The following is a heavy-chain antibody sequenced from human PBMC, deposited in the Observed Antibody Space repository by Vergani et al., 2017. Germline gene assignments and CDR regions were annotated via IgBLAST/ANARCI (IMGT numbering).Heavy chain of an antibody. CDR3: AEGGSSGWYV. J-gene: IGHJ4*02. Sequence: QLQLQESGPGLVKPSETLSLTCTVSGGSISSSSYYWGWIRQPPGKGLEWIGSIYYSGSTYYNPSLKSRVTISVDTSKNQFSLKLSAVTAADTAVYYCAEGGSSGWYVWGQGTLVTVSS. D-gene: IGHD6-19*01. CDR1: GGSISSSSYY. V-gene: IGHV4-39*01. CDR2: IYYSGST.